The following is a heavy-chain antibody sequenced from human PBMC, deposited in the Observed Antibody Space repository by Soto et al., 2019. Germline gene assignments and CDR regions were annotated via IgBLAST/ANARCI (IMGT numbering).Heavy chain of an antibody. CDR1: GXSIXXXXYX. V-gene: IGHV4-39*01. CDR3: XXXXXXXXXXXXI. J-gene: IGHJ3*02. Sequence: QLQLQESGPGLVKPSETLSLTCTVSGXSIXXXXYXXXWIRQSPXXXLEWIGSIYYSGSAYYNPSLKXRVTXXXXXXXXXXXXXXXXXXXXXXXXXXXXXXXXXXXXXXXIWGQGTMVTVSS. CDR2: IYYSGSA.